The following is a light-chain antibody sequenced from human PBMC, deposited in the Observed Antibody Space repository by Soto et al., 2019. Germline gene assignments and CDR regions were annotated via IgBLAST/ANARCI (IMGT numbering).Light chain of an antibody. J-gene: IGKJ1*01. Sequence: IVLTQSPATLSLSPGKRASLSCRASQNISNYLIWYQQKPGQAPRLLMFRTSSRATGFPARFSGSGSGTDFTLTISRLEPEDFAVYFCYQYDSSPWTFGQGTKVDIK. CDR1: QNISNY. CDR2: RTS. CDR3: YQYDSSPWT. V-gene: IGKV3-20*01.